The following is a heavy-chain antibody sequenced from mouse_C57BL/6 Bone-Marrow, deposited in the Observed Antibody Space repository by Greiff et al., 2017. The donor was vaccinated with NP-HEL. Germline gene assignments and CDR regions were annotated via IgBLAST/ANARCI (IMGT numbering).Heavy chain of an antibody. Sequence: EVKLQESGAELVRPGASVKLSCTASGFNIKDDNMHWVKQRPEKGLEWIGWIDPENGDTEYASKFQGKATIPAYTSSITAYLQLSRLPSEDTAVYYCTAYGYSAWFAYWGQGTLVTVSA. V-gene: IGHV14-4*01. CDR3: TAYGYSAWFAY. D-gene: IGHD2-2*01. CDR2: IDPENGDT. CDR1: GFNIKDDN. J-gene: IGHJ3*01.